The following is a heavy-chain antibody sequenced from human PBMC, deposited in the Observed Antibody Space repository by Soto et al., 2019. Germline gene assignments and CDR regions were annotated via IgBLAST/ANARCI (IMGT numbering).Heavy chain of an antibody. CDR2: MNPNSGNT. Sequence: QVQLVQSGAEVKKPGASVKVSFKASGYTFTSYDVTWVRQATGQGLEWMGWMNPNSGNTGSAQKFQGRVTTTRNTSISTAHMEMSSRRSEDTAVYYGARPPDASSAGWFDPWGQGTLVTVSS. CDR1: GYTFTSYD. V-gene: IGHV1-8*01. CDR3: ARPPDASSAGWFDP. J-gene: IGHJ5*02. D-gene: IGHD6-25*01.